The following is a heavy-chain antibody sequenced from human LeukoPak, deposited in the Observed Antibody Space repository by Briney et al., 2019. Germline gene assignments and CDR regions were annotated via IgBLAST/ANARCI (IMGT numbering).Heavy chain of an antibody. V-gene: IGHV4-39*01. CDR3: ARHETVTMVRGVSYFDY. Sequence: SETLSLTCTVSDGSISSSSYYWGWIRQPPGKGLEWIGSIYYGGSTYYNPSLKSRVTISVDTSKNQFSLKLSSVTAADTAVYYCARHETVTMVRGVSYFDYWGQGTLVTVSS. CDR1: DGSISSSSYY. CDR2: IYYGGST. D-gene: IGHD3-10*01. J-gene: IGHJ4*02.